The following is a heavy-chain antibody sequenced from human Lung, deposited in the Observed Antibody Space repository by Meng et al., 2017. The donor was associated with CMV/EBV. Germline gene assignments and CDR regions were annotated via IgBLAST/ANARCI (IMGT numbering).Heavy chain of an antibody. V-gene: IGHV4-34*01. CDR1: GGSFSGYY. CDR3: ARGYIVVVPAAMLRSGLYGMDV. CDR2: INHSGST. J-gene: IGHJ6*02. D-gene: IGHD2-2*01. Sequence: GSLRLXCAVYGGSFSGYYWSWIRQPPGKGLEWIGEINHSGSTNYNPSPKSRVTISVDTSKNQFSLKLSSVTAADTSVYYCARGYIVVVPAAMLRSGLYGMDVWGQGTTVTVSS.